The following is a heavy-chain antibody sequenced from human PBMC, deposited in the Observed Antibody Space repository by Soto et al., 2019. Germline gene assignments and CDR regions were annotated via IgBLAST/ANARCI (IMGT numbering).Heavy chain of an antibody. CDR2: VTGTSGVT. V-gene: IGHV3-23*01. CDR3: AKPKGGYELGFDY. Sequence: EVQLLESGGGLVQPGESLRLSCAASGFTFTSHAMSGIRQAPGKGLEWVSVVTGTSGVTYYADSVKGRFTVSRDNSKDTLYLQMEGLRAEETAVYYCAKPKGGYELGFDYWGQGTLVTVSS. CDR1: GFTFTSHA. J-gene: IGHJ4*02. D-gene: IGHD5-12*01.